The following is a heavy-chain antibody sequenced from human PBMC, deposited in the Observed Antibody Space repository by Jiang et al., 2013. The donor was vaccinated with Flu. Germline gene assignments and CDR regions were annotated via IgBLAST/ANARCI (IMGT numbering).Heavy chain of an antibody. CDR2: IYYSGST. CDR3: ARHPLNYDFWSGYYFDY. J-gene: IGHJ4*02. V-gene: IGHV4-59*08. CDR1: GGSISSYY. D-gene: IGHD3-3*01. Sequence: KPSETLSLTCTVSGGSISSYYWSWIRQPPGKGLEWIGYIYYSGSTNYNPSLKSRVTISVDTSKNQFSLKLSPVTAADTAVYYCARHPLNYDFWSGYYFDYWGQGTLVTVSS.